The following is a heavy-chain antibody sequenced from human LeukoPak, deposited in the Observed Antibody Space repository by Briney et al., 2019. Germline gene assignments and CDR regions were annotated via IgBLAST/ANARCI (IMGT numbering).Heavy chain of an antibody. V-gene: IGHV3-33*01. J-gene: IGHJ4*02. Sequence: PGGSLRLSCAASGXTFSSYGMHWVRQAPGKGLEWVAVIWYDGNNKYYADSVKGRFTISRDNSKNTLYLQMNSLRAEDTAVYYCARSTSSEYDIYHFDYWGQGTLVTVSS. CDR3: ARSTSSEYDIYHFDY. CDR1: GXTFSSYG. D-gene: IGHD3-9*01. CDR2: IWYDGNNK.